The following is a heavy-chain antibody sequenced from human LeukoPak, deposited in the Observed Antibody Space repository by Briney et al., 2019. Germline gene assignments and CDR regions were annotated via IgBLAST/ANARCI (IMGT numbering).Heavy chain of an antibody. V-gene: IGHV4-59*01. D-gene: IGHD5-18*01. Sequence: PSETLSLTCTVSGGSISSYYWSWIRQPPGKGLEWIGYIYYSGSTNYNPSLKSRVTISIDTSKNQFSLKLSSVTAADTAVYYCAGARGYSYGKFDYWGRGTLVTVSS. CDR1: GGSISSYY. CDR2: IYYSGST. J-gene: IGHJ4*02. CDR3: AGARGYSYGKFDY.